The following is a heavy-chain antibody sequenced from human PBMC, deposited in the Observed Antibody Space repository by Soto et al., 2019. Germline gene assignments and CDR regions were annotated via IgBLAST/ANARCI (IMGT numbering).Heavy chain of an antibody. Sequence: QVQLQESGPGLVKPSQTLSLTCTVSGGCISSGGYYWSWIRQHPGKGLECIGYIYYSGSTYYNPSSQHRVTTSGDTSKNQFSLKLSSVTAADTAVYYCAREPTIWGQGTLVTVSS. CDR3: AREPTI. D-gene: IGHD1-26*01. V-gene: IGHV4-31*03. J-gene: IGHJ4*02. CDR1: GGCISSGGYY. CDR2: IYYSGST.